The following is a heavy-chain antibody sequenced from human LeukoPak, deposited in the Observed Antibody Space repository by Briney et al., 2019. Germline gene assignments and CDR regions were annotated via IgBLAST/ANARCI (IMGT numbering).Heavy chain of an antibody. CDR2: INHGRST. V-gene: IGHV4-34*01. J-gene: IGHJ4*02. CDR1: GGSFSGYY. CDR3: ARRRGYLVRGVITLSFDY. Sequence: PSETLSLTCAVYGGSFSGYYWSWIRQPPGKGLEWIGEINHGRSTNYNPSLKSRVTISVDTSKNQFSLKLSSVTAADTAVYYCARRRGYLVRGVITLSFDYWGQGTLVTVSS. D-gene: IGHD3-10*01.